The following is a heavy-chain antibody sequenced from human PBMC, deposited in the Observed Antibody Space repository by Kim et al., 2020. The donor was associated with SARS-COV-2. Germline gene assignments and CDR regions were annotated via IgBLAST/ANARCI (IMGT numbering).Heavy chain of an antibody. Sequence: ASVKVSCKASGYTFSAYYYIHWVRQAPGQGLEWMGWINGNIGETGFTQKFQGRVTMTRDTSINTAYMELNRLTSDDTAMYYCAREWEIPGYDTFDIWGQGTMVTVSS. D-gene: IGHD1-26*01. CDR1: GYTFSAYYY. CDR3: AREWEIPGYDTFDI. V-gene: IGHV1-2*02. CDR2: INGNIGET. J-gene: IGHJ3*02.